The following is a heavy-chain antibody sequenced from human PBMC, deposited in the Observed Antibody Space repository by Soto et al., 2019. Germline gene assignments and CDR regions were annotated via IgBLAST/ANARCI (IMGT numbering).Heavy chain of an antibody. CDR2: IKYSGTT. CDR1: GGSISSSRCH. CDR3: VSPEGYYDSSGYTLDF. J-gene: IGHJ4*02. V-gene: IGHV4-39*01. D-gene: IGHD3-22*01. Sequence: PSETLSLTCTVSGGSISSSRCHWGWIRQPPGKGLEWIASIKYSGTTFYNPSLKSRVTLSVDTSKNQFALKLNSVTAADTAVYYCVSPEGYYDSSGYTLDFWGQGTLVTVSS.